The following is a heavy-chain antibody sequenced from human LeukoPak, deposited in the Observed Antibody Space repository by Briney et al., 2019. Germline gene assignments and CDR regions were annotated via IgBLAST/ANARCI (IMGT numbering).Heavy chain of an antibody. J-gene: IGHJ4*02. CDR2: IYHSGDS. V-gene: IGHV4-59*08. Sequence: SETLSLTCTVSGASVSGVYWSWIRQPLGKGLEWIGYIYHSGDSNCNPSLKSRVTVSLDTSKNQVSLRLTSVTAADTAVYYCARHPFATPFDFWGRGTLVTVSS. CDR3: ARHPFATPFDF. CDR1: GASVSGVY. D-gene: IGHD2-15*01.